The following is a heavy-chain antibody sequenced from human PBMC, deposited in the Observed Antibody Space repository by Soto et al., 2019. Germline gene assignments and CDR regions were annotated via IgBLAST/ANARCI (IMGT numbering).Heavy chain of an antibody. CDR2: IIPIFGTA. J-gene: IGHJ4*02. V-gene: IGHV1-69*13. Sequence: SVKVSCKASGGTFSSYAISWVRQAPGQGLEWMGGIIPIFGTANYAQKFQGRVTITADESTSTAYMELSSLRSEDTAVYYCATDPLWAPSYYDSSRYYYNDYWGQGTLVTVSS. D-gene: IGHD3-22*01. CDR3: ATDPLWAPSYYDSSRYYYNDY. CDR1: GGTFSSYA.